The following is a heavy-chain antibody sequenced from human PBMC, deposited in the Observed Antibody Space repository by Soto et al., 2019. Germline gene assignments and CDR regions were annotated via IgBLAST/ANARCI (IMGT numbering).Heavy chain of an antibody. CDR2: VYYSGST. Sequence: SETLSLTCTVSGGSISSYYWSWIRQPPGKGLEWIGYVYYSGSTNYNPSLKSRVTISVDTSKNQFSLKLSSVTAADAAVYQCARAMYDCWSGYLYPDYYYYGMDVWGQGTTVTVSS. CDR3: ARAMYDCWSGYLYPDYYYYGMDV. D-gene: IGHD3-3*01. V-gene: IGHV4-59*01. J-gene: IGHJ6*02. CDR1: GGSISSYY.